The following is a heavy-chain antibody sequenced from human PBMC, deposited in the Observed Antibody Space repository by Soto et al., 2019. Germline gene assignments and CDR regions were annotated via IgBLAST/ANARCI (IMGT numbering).Heavy chain of an antibody. D-gene: IGHD4-4*01. J-gene: IGHJ6*02. Sequence: PGGSLRLSWAASGVRFSTYAMSWVRHAPGKGLEWVSAISGSGGSTYYADSVKGRFTISRDNSKNTLYLQINSLRAEDTAVYYCAKGATTVTTPYYYYGMDVWGQGTTVTVSS. CDR2: ISGSGGST. CDR1: GVRFSTYA. CDR3: AKGATTVTTPYYYYGMDV. V-gene: IGHV3-23*01.